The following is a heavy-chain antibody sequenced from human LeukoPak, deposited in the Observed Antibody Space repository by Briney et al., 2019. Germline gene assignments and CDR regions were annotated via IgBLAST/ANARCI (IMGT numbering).Heavy chain of an antibody. V-gene: IGHV5-51*01. J-gene: IGHJ3*02. CDR3: ARPDIVATKSDAFDI. Sequence: GESLKISCQGSGYSFTNYWIGWVRQMPGKGLEWMGIIYPGDSDTRYSPSFQGQVTISADKSISTAYLQWSSLKASDTAMYYCARPDIVATKSDAFDIWGQGTMVTVSS. CDR2: IYPGDSDT. CDR1: GYSFTNYW. D-gene: IGHD5-12*01.